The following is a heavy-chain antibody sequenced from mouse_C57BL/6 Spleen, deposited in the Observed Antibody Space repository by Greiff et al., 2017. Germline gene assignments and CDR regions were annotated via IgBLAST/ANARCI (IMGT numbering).Heavy chain of an antibody. CDR2: IWSDGST. J-gene: IGHJ4*01. D-gene: IGHD1-1*01. CDR3: ARPLYYGSSYAMDY. V-gene: IGHV2-6*03. CDR1: GFSLTSYC. Sequence: VKLVESGPGLVAPSQSLSITCTVSGFSLTSYCVHWVRQPPGKGLEWLVVIWSDGSTTYNSALKSRLSISKDNSKSQVFLKMNSLQTDDTAMYYCARPLYYGSSYAMDYWGQGTSVTVSS.